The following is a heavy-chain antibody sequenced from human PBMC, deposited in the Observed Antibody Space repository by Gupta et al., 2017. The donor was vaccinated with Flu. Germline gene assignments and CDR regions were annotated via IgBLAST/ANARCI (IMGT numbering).Heavy chain of an antibody. CDR1: GYILSTYC. Sequence: QVQLVQSGAEVKKPGASVRVSCKTSGYILSTYCMHWVRQAPGQGLEWMGIINPSGGSTKYAQKFQGRVTMTRDMSTSTVYMELSSLRSEDTAVYYCARDLVFHFSNTADYYYGMDVWGQGTTVTVSS. J-gene: IGHJ6*02. CDR2: INPSGGST. CDR3: ARDLVFHFSNTADYYYGMDV. V-gene: IGHV1-46*01. D-gene: IGHD4-11*01.